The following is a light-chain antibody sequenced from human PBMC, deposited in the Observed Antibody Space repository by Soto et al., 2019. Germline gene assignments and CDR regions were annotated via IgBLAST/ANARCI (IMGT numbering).Light chain of an antibody. CDR3: QQRSNWPLT. V-gene: IGKV3-11*01. J-gene: IGKJ4*01. Sequence: PGERATLSCRASQSVSSSLVWYQQKPGQTPRLLIYDASNRATVIPARFNGSGSGTDFTLTVSSLEPEDFAVYYCQQRSNWPLTFGGGTKVEIK. CDR1: QSVSSS. CDR2: DAS.